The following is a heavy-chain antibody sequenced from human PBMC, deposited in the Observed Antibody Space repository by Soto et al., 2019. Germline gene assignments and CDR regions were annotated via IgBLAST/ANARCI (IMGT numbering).Heavy chain of an antibody. CDR3: AKCAGSGWYPDY. CDR2: ISGGGANP. CDR1: GFPFSSYA. V-gene: IGHV3-23*01. Sequence: EVQLLESAGGLVQPGGSLSLSCADPGFPFSSYAMRGVRQAPGKGLEWVSAISGGGANPYYADSVKGRFTISRDISKNTLFLQLNSLRAEDTAVYYCAKCAGSGWYPDYWCQGTLVTVSS. D-gene: IGHD6-19*01. J-gene: IGHJ4*02.